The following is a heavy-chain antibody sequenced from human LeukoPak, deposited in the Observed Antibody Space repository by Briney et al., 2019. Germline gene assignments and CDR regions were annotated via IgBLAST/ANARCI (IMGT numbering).Heavy chain of an antibody. J-gene: IGHJ4*02. V-gene: IGHV4-34*01. D-gene: IGHD6-19*01. CDR3: ARAGYSSGWFTY. Sequence: SETLSLTCAVYGGSLSGYYWSWIRQPPGKGLEWIGEINHSGSTNYNPSLKSRVTISVDTSKNQFSLKLSSVTAADTAVYYCARAGYSSGWFTYWGQGTLVTVSS. CDR1: GGSLSGYY. CDR2: INHSGST.